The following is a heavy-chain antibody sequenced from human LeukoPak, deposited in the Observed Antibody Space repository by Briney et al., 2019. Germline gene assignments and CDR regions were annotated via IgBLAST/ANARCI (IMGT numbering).Heavy chain of an antibody. J-gene: IGHJ4*02. V-gene: IGHV3-30-3*01. CDR1: GFTFSSYA. CDR2: ISYDGSNK. Sequence: GGSLRLSCAASGFTFSSYAMHWVRQAPGKGLEWVAVISYDGSNKYYADSVKGRFTISRDNSKNTLYLQMNSLRAEDTAVYYCARVLCSGGSCPIDYWGQGTLVTVSS. CDR3: ARVLCSGGSCPIDY. D-gene: IGHD2-15*01.